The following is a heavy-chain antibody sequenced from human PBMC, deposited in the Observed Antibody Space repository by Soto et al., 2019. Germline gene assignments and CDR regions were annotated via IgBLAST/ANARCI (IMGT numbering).Heavy chain of an antibody. CDR2: IIPRFGTP. D-gene: IGHD2-8*02. Sequence: QVQLVQSGAEVKKPGSSVKVSCKASGGTFSTYGISWVRQAPGHGLGWMGGIIPRFGTPKYAQNFQDRVTITADESTTAVYMELSSLRSEDTVVYFCAGDRYAGGVGYLCGSGYWGQGTLVTVS. CDR3: AGDRYAGGVGYLCGSGY. CDR1: GGTFSTYG. V-gene: IGHV1-69*01. J-gene: IGHJ4*02.